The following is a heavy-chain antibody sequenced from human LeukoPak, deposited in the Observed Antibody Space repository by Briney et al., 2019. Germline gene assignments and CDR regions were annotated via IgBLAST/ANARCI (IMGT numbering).Heavy chain of an antibody. Sequence: PGGSLRLSCAASGCTFSNAWMSWVRQAPGKGLEWVGHIKSKTDGGTTDYAAPVKGRFTISRDDSKNTLYLQMNSLKTEDTAVYFCTRQQLVLDYWGQGTLVTVSS. CDR2: IKSKTDGGTT. D-gene: IGHD6-13*01. CDR3: TRQQLVLDY. J-gene: IGHJ4*02. V-gene: IGHV3-15*01. CDR1: GCTFSNAW.